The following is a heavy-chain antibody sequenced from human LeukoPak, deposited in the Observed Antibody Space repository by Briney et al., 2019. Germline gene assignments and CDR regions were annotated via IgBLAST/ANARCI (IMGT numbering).Heavy chain of an antibody. CDR3: ARSSLYDFRFDP. CDR2: INPNTGGT. J-gene: IGHJ5*02. CDR1: GYTFIAYY. D-gene: IGHD3-3*01. V-gene: IGHV1-2*02. Sequence: ASVKVSCKASGYTFIAYYMHWVRQAPGQGLEWMGWINPNTGGTNYAQKFQGRVTMTRDTSISTAYMELSRLRSDDTAVYYCARSSLYDFRFDPWGQGTLVTVSS.